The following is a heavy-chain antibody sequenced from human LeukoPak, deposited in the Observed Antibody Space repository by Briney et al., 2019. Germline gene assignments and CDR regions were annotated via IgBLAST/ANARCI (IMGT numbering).Heavy chain of an antibody. D-gene: IGHD3-16*01. Sequence: PGGSLRHSCTASGITFSGYWMSWVRQPPGKGLEWVANIKQAGSEKYYVDSVKGRFTISRDDAKKSVYLQMNSLRAEDTAVYYCASDGGPFDYWGQGTLVTVSS. CDR3: ASDGGPFDY. J-gene: IGHJ4*02. CDR1: GITFSGYW. V-gene: IGHV3-7*01. CDR2: IKQAGSEK.